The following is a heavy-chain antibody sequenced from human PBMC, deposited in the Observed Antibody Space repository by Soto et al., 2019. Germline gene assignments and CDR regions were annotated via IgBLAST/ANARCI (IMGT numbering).Heavy chain of an antibody. Sequence: PGGSLRLSCTASGFIFNDYAMHWVRQTPGKGLEWVSGISWSGNSVGYADSVRGRFTTSRDNAENSLYLQMNSLRPEDTAVYYCAKDMKSAPAGSSHYLYNGMDVWGQGTRVTVSS. CDR3: AKDMKSAPAGSSHYLYNGMDV. CDR1: GFIFNDYA. CDR2: ISWSGNSV. D-gene: IGHD1-26*01. J-gene: IGHJ6*02. V-gene: IGHV3-9*01.